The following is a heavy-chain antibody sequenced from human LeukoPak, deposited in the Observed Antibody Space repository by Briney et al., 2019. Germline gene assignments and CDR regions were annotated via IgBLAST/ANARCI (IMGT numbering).Heavy chain of an antibody. CDR2: IRRRAYGGAA. J-gene: IGHJ4*02. Sequence: PGGSLRLSCTTSGFAFDDFAMSWVRQPAGKGLEWVGFIRRRAYGGAAEYAASVKGRFIISRDDSKGIAYLQMNSLKTEDTAVYYCSRNGIVDFDYWGQRS. D-gene: IGHD1-26*01. CDR3: SRNGIVDFDY. V-gene: IGHV3-49*04. CDR1: GFAFDDFA.